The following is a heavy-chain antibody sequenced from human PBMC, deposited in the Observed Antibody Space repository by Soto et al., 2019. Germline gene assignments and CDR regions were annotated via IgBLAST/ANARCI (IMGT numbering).Heavy chain of an antibody. D-gene: IGHD6-19*01. CDR2: IYYTGST. J-gene: IGHJ4*02. V-gene: IGHV4-61*01. CDR1: CCAVNSVSFY. CDR3: ARGKLDRRGWYARDYFDV. Sequence: SDTLSLTCPFSCCAVNSVSFYWILIRQPPGKGLEWIGYIYYTGSTNYNPSLKSRVTISVDTSKNQFSLNLSSVTSADTAVYFCARGKLDRRGWYARDYFDVWGPGLLGTVSS.